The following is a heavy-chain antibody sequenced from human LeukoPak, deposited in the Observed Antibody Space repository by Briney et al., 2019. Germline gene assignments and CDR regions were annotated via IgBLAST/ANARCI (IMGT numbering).Heavy chain of an antibody. CDR1: GGSISSNSYY. Sequence: SETLSLTCTVSGGSISSNSYYWGWIRQPPGKGLKWIGSIYYSGSTYYNPSLKSRVTISVDTSKNQFSLKLSSVTAADTAVYYCASTPDYYGSGIYSWYFDLWGRGTLVTVSS. CDR3: ASTPDYYGSGIYSWYFDL. J-gene: IGHJ2*01. V-gene: IGHV4-39*01. CDR2: IYYSGST. D-gene: IGHD3-10*01.